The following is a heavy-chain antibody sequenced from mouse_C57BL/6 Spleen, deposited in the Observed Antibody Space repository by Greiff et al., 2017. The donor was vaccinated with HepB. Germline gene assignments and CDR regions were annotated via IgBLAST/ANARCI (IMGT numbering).Heavy chain of an antibody. V-gene: IGHV1-54*01. CDR2: INPGSGGT. J-gene: IGHJ3*01. D-gene: IGHD4-1*01. CDR1: GYAFTNYL. CDR3: ARDRAGTFAY. Sequence: VNVVESGAELVRPGTSVKVSCKASGYAFTNYLIEWVKQRPGQGLEWIGVINPGSGGTNYNEKFKGKATLTADKSSSTAYMQLSSLTSEDSAVYFCARDRAGTFAYWGQGTLVTVAA.